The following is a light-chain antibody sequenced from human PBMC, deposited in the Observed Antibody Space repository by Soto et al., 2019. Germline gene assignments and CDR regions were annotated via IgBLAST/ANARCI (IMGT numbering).Light chain of an antibody. CDR2: LAS. CDR1: QNIQSF. J-gene: IGKJ2*03. V-gene: IGKV1-5*03. Sequence: DIQMTQFPSTLSASVGDLVTITCRASQNIQSFLAWYQQKPGKAHKLLVYLASRLEGGVPSRFSGSGSGTEFTLTINSLQPDDFAIYFCQQYNSHSYYSFGQGTKLEVK. CDR3: QQYNSHSYYS.